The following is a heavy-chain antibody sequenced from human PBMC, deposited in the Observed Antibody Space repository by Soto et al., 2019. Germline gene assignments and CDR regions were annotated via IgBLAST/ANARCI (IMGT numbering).Heavy chain of an antibody. D-gene: IGHD6-13*01. CDR2: IYPGDSDT. Sequence: GESLKISCKGSGCRFTSYWIGWVRQMPGKGLELMGIIYPGDSDTRYSPSFQGQVTISADKSISTTYLQWSSLKASDTAMYYCARGKGWYSSSWYPPPWYYGMDVWGQGTTVTVSS. CDR1: GCRFTSYW. CDR3: ARGKGWYSSSWYPPPWYYGMDV. V-gene: IGHV5-51*01. J-gene: IGHJ6*02.